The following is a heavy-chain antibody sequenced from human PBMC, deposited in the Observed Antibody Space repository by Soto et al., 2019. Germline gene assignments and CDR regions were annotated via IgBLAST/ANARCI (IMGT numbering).Heavy chain of an antibody. J-gene: IGHJ4*02. Sequence: QVQLVQSGAEVKKPGASVKVSCKASGYTFTSYYMHWVRQAPGQGLEWMGIINPRGGSTDYAQKFQGXXTXTXGTSTSTVYMELSSLRSEDTAVYYCARSEGRARVDYWGQGTLVTVSS. CDR1: GYTFTSYY. CDR3: ARSEGRARVDY. CDR2: INPRGGST. V-gene: IGHV1-46*03.